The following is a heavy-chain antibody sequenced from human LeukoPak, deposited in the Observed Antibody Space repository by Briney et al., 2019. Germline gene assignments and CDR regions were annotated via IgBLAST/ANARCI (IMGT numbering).Heavy chain of an antibody. CDR3: AKSEGSSSARRFDY. V-gene: IGHV3-23*01. J-gene: IGHJ4*02. CDR2: ISAGGENT. CDR1: GFTFTSYA. Sequence: PGGSLRLSCAASGFTFTSYAMSWVRQAPGKGLEWVSGISAGGENTGYADSVKGRFTISRDNSKNTLYLQVNSLRAEDTAAYYCAKSEGSSSARRFDYWGQGTLATVSS. D-gene: IGHD6-19*01.